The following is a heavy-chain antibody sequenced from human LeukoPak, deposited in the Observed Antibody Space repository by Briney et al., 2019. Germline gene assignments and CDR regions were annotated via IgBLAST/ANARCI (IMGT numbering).Heavy chain of an antibody. CDR3: ARDGRVYSSGWYFDY. CDR1: EFTFSSYA. CDR2: ISYDGSNK. V-gene: IGHV3-30*04. Sequence: PRRSLRLSCAASEFTFSSYAMHWVRQAPGNGLGWVAVISYDGSNKYYADSVKGRFTIPRDNSKNTLYLQMKSLRAEDTAVYYCARDGRVYSSGWYFDYWGQGTLVTVSS. D-gene: IGHD6-19*01. J-gene: IGHJ4*02.